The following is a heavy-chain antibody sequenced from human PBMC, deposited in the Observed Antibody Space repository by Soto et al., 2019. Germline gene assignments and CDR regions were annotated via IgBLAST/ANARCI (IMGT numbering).Heavy chain of an antibody. Sequence: PSETLSLTCGVSGGSISQYYWSWIRQPAGKGLEWIGRIYSRGSTNYNPSLESRVTMSVDTSKNQFSLKLSSVTAADTAVYYCARGPGGFGDFSLDYWGQGTLVTVSS. V-gene: IGHV4-4*07. CDR3: ARGPGGFGDFSLDY. CDR2: IYSRGST. CDR1: GGSISQYY. J-gene: IGHJ4*02. D-gene: IGHD3-10*01.